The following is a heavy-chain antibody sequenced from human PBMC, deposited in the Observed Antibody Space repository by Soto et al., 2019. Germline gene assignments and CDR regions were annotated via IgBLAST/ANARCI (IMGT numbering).Heavy chain of an antibody. CDR3: ARSGLPFDY. V-gene: IGHV3-64*01. Sequence: EVQLVESGGGLVQPGGSLRLSCAASGFTFSSYAMHWVRQAPGQGLEYVSGISSNGGRTYYANSVKGRFTISRDNSKNTLYLQVGSLRAEDMAVYYGARSGLPFDYGGQGTLVTVSS. J-gene: IGHJ4*02. CDR1: GFTFSSYA. CDR2: ISSNGGRT. D-gene: IGHD2-21*02.